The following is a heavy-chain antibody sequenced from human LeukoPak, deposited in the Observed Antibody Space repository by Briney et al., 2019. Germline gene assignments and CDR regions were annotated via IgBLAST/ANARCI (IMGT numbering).Heavy chain of an antibody. CDR3: AKDPQRYSSSWYLDY. CDR1: GFTFSTYT. J-gene: IGHJ4*02. Sequence: PGGSLRLSCAASGFTFSTYTMNWVRQAPGKGLEWVSAISGSGGSTYYADSVKGRFTISRDNSKNTLYLQMNSLRAEDTAVYYCAKDPQRYSSSWYLDYWGQGTLVTVSS. CDR2: ISGSGGST. D-gene: IGHD6-13*01. V-gene: IGHV3-23*01.